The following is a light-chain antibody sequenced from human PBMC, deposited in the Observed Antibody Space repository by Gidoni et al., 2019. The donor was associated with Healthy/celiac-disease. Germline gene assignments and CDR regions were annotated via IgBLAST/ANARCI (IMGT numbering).Light chain of an antibody. Sequence: DIQIPQSPSTLSASVGDRVTITCRASQSISSWLAWYQQKPGKAPKLLIYDASSLESGVPSRFSGSGSGTEFTLTISSLQPDDFATYYCQQYNSYSPTFGQGTKLEIK. CDR1: QSISSW. V-gene: IGKV1-5*01. CDR2: DAS. J-gene: IGKJ2*01. CDR3: QQYNSYSPT.